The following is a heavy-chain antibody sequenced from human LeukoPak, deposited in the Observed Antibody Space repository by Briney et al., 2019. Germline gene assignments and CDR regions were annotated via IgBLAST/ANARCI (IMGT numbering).Heavy chain of an antibody. V-gene: IGHV1-69*13. CDR1: GGTFSSYA. D-gene: IGHD2-8*01. CDR3: ARSTLPYDGLPYGMDV. J-gene: IGHJ6*02. Sequence: SVKVSCKASGGTFSSYAISWVRQVPGQGLEWMGGIIPIFGTANYAQKFQGRVTITADESTSTAYMELSSLRSEDTAVYYCARSTLPYDGLPYGMDVWGQGTTVTVSS. CDR2: IIPIFGTA.